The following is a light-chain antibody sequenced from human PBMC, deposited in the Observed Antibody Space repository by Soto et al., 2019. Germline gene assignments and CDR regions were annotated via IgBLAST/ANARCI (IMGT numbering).Light chain of an antibody. V-gene: IGLV2-14*01. J-gene: IGLJ1*01. CDR3: SSYTTGSTYV. CDR1: SSDVGYYNY. Sequence: QSVLTQPASVSGSPGQSITISCTGTSSDVGYYNYVSWYQQHPGKAPKLMIFEVSNRPSGVSNRFSGSKSGSTASLTISGLQAEDEADYYCSSYTTGSTYVFGPGTKVTAL. CDR2: EVS.